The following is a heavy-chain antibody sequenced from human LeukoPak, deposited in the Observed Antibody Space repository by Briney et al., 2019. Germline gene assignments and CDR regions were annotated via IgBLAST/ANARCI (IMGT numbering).Heavy chain of an antibody. J-gene: IGHJ3*02. V-gene: IGHV4-59*01. D-gene: IGHD2-15*01. CDR1: GGSISSYH. Sequence: SETLSLTCSVSGGSISSYHWSWIRQPPGKGLEWIGYIYYSGSTNYNPSLKSRVTISVDTSKNQFSLKLSSVTAADTAVYYCAREANCSGGSCYNNDAFDIWGQGTMVTVSS. CDR3: AREANCSGGSCYNNDAFDI. CDR2: IYYSGST.